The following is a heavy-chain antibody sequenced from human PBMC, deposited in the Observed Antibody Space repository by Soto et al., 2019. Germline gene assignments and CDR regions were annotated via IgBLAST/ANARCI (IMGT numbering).Heavy chain of an antibody. V-gene: IGHV3-21*01. CDR3: ARESCRVGKLFSDY. CDR1: GFTFSSYS. Sequence: VGSLRLSCAASGFTFSSYSMNWVRQAPGKGLEWVSSISSSSSYIYYADSVKGRFTISRDNAKNSLYLQMNSLRAEDTAVYYCARESCRVGKLFSDYWGQETLVTVSS. J-gene: IGHJ4*02. CDR2: ISSSSSYI. D-gene: IGHD3-10*01.